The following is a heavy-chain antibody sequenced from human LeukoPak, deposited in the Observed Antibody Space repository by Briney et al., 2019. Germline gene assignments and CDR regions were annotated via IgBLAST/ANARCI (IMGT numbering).Heavy chain of an antibody. CDR2: INHSGST. CDR1: GGSFSGYY. D-gene: IGHD3-16*02. Sequence: PSETLSLTCAVYGGSFSGYYWSWIRQPPGKGLEWIGEINHSGSTNYNPSLKSRVTISVGTSKNQFSLKLSSVTAADTAVYYCAREDRVWGSYRPMAFDYWGQGTLVTVSS. V-gene: IGHV4-34*01. J-gene: IGHJ4*02. CDR3: AREDRVWGSYRPMAFDY.